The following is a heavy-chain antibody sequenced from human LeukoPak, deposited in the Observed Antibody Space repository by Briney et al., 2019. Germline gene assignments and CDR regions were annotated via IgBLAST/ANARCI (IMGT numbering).Heavy chain of an antibody. D-gene: IGHD6-13*01. V-gene: IGHV4-30-4*01. CDR3: AREDSSSWYRFFDY. CDR1: GGSISSGHFY. Sequence: SQTLSLTCTVSGGSISSGHFYWSWIRQPPGKGLEWIGYIYYSGSTYYNPSLKSRVTISVDTSKNQFSLKLGSVTAADTAVYYCAREDSSSWYRFFDYWGQGTLVTVSS. CDR2: IYYSGST. J-gene: IGHJ4*02.